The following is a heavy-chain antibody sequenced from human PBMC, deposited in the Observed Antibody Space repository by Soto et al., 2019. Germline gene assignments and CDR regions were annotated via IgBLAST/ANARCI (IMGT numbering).Heavy chain of an antibody. J-gene: IGHJ6*02. CDR2: IYPGDSDT. D-gene: IGHD2-2*01. Sequence: GESLKISGEGSGGRFSNYWRAWVRQITGKGLEWMGIIYPGDSDTRYSPSFQGQVTISADKSISTAYLQWSSLKASDTAMYYCARHLGSDIVVLQAAIDDHYYYGMDVWGQGTTVTVSS. V-gene: IGHV5-51*01. CDR3: ARHLGSDIVVLQAAIDDHYYYGMDV. CDR1: GGRFSNYW.